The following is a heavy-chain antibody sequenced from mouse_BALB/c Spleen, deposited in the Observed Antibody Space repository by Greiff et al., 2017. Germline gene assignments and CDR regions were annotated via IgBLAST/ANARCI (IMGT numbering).Heavy chain of an antibody. CDR2: ISSGGGST. D-gene: IGHD2-1*01. J-gene: IGHJ3*01. CDR1: GFAFSSYD. CDR3: ARPSDLLRKTQFAY. V-gene: IGHV5-12-1*01. Sequence: EVHLVESGGGLVKPGGSLKLSCAASGFAFSSYDMSWVRQTPEKRLEWVAYISSGGGSTYYPDTVKGRFTISRDNAKNTLYLQMSSLKSEDTAMYYCARPSDLLRKTQFAYWGQGTLVTVSA.